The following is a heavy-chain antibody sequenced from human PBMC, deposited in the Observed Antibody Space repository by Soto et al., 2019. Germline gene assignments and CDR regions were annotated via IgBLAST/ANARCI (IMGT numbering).Heavy chain of an antibody. J-gene: IGHJ6*02. CDR3: ARHVRPRYYYYGMDV. CDR2: IYPGDSDT. V-gene: IGHV5-51*01. CDR1: GYSFTSYW. Sequence: HGESLKLSCKGSGYSFTSYWIGWVRQMPGKGLEWMGIIYPGDSDTRYSPSFQGQVTISADKSISTAYLQWSSLKASDTAMYYCARHVRPRYYYYGMDVWGQGTTVTVSS. D-gene: IGHD2-8*01.